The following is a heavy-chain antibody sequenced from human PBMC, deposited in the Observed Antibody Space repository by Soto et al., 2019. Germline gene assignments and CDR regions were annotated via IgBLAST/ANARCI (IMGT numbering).Heavy chain of an antibody. V-gene: IGHV4-28*01. CDR3: ARINFWFGDGWFDP. D-gene: IGHD3-10*01. CDR1: GYSISSSNW. Sequence: SETLSLTCAVSGYSISSSNWWGWIRQPPGKGLEWIGYIYYSGSTYYNPSLKSRVTMSVDTSKNQFSLKLSSVTAVDTAVYYCARINFWFGDGWFDPWGQGTLVTVSS. CDR2: IYYSGST. J-gene: IGHJ5*02.